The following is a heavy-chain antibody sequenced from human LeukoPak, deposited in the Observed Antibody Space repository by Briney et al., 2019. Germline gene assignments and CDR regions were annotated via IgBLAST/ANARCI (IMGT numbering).Heavy chain of an antibody. CDR3: ARESGYTSGWYVGYFDY. J-gene: IGHJ4*02. D-gene: IGHD6-19*01. Sequence: PGGSLRLSCAASAVTFSTYSISWVRQAPGQGLEWVSYISSSSSTIYYADSVNGRFTISRDNAKNTLYLQMNSLRVEDTAVYYCARESGYTSGWYVGYFDYWGQGTQVTVSS. V-gene: IGHV3-48*04. CDR2: ISSSSSTI. CDR1: AVTFSTYS.